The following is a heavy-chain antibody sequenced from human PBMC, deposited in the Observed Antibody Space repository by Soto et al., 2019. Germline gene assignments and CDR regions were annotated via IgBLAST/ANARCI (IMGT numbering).Heavy chain of an antibody. CDR2: INHSGST. CDR3: ASYHYYDFWIGSRHYMDA. J-gene: IGHJ6*03. D-gene: IGHD3-3*01. CDR1: GGSLSGYF. Sequence: QVHLEQWGAGLLKPSETLSLTSAVYGGSLSGYFWSWVRQPPGKGLEWIGEINHSGSTNYNPSLKSRVTLAADTSKHQFSLRLSSVTAADSGIYFCASYHYYDFWIGSRHYMDAWGKGTTITVSS. V-gene: IGHV4-34*01.